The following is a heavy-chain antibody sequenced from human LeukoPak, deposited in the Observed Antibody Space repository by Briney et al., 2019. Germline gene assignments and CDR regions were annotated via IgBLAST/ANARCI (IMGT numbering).Heavy chain of an antibody. CDR2: INPNSGGT. V-gene: IGHV1-2*02. D-gene: IGHD2-15*01. CDR1: GYTFTGYY. J-gene: IGHJ6*02. CDR3: ARDQDIVVVVAATPLYYYYGMDV. Sequence: ASVKVSCKASGYTFTGYYMHCVRQAPGQGLEWMGWINPNSGGTNYAQKFQGRVTMTRDTSISTAYMELSRLRSDDTAVYYCARDQDIVVVVAATPLYYYYGMDVWGQGTTVTVSS.